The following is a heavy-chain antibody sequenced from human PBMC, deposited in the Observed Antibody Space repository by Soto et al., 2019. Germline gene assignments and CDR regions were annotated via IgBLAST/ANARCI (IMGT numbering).Heavy chain of an antibody. J-gene: IGHJ6*03. CDR1: GYTFTGYH. Sequence: ASVKVSCKASGYTFTGYHMHWVRQAPGQGLEWMGWINPNSGGTNYAQKFQGWVTMTRDTSISTAYMELSRLRSDDTAVYYCARGVRVAAAGTAYYYYYMDVWGKGTTVTVS. D-gene: IGHD6-13*01. CDR3: ARGVRVAAAGTAYYYYYMDV. V-gene: IGHV1-2*04. CDR2: INPNSGGT.